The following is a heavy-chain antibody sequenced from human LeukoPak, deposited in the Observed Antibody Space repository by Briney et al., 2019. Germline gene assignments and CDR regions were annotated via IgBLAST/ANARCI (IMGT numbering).Heavy chain of an antibody. Sequence: ASVKVSCKASGYTFTSYGFSWVRQAPGQGLEGMGWMSTYNDNTNYAQILQGRVTMTTDTSTSTAYMDLRSLRSDDTAVYYCARVGRDGYNFDYWGQGTLVTVSS. CDR2: MSTYNDNT. D-gene: IGHD5-24*01. CDR3: ARVGRDGYNFDY. V-gene: IGHV1-18*01. CDR1: GYTFTSYG. J-gene: IGHJ4*02.